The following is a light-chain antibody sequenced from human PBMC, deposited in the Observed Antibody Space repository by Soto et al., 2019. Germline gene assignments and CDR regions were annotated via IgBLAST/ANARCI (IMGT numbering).Light chain of an antibody. Sequence: EIVLTQSPGTLSLSPGERATLSCRASQSVGSSYLAWYQQKPGQAPRFLIYAASSRATGIPDRFSGNGSGTDFTLTISRLEPEDFAVYYCQQYGSSSSTFGGGTKVDIK. J-gene: IGKJ4*01. CDR3: QQYGSSSST. CDR2: AAS. CDR1: QSVGSSY. V-gene: IGKV3-20*01.